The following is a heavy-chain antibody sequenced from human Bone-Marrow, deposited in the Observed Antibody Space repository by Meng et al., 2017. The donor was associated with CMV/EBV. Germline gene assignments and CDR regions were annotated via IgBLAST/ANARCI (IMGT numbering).Heavy chain of an antibody. J-gene: IGHJ4*02. D-gene: IGHD2-15*01. CDR1: GFSFSGHA. Sequence: GGSLRLSCAASGFSFSGHAMHWVRQAPGRGLQWVALLSYDGSKTYLADFVQGRFTISRDNSKNTLYLHMSGLRPDDTAVYFCARPRSGFVVVPSAIDYWGQGTLVTVSS. CDR3: ARPRSGFVVVPSAIDY. V-gene: IGHV3-30*04. CDR2: LSYDGSKT.